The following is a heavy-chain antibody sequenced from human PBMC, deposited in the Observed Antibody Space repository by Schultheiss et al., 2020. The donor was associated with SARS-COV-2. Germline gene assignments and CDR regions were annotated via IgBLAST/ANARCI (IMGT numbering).Heavy chain of an antibody. V-gene: IGHV3-23*01. CDR3: VKGRGTISMTTVMGDY. D-gene: IGHD4-11*01. CDR2: ISGSGGST. Sequence: GGSLRLSCAASGFTFSSYAMSWVRQAPGKGLEWVSAISGSGGSTYYTDSVKGRFTISRDNSKNTLYLQMSSLRAEDTAVYYCVKGRGTISMTTVMGDYWGQGTLVTVSS. CDR1: GFTFSSYA. J-gene: IGHJ4*02.